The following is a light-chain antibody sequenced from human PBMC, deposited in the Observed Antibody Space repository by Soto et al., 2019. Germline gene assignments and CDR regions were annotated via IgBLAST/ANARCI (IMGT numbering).Light chain of an antibody. J-gene: IGLJ1*01. CDR2: DNN. V-gene: IGLV1-51*01. Sequence: QSVLTQPPSVSAAPGQRVTISCSGSSSNIGNNFVSWYQQLPGTAPKLLIYDNNKRPSGIPDRFSGSKSGTSATLGINGLQTGDEADYYCGTWDTSLNAPYVFGTGTKLTVL. CDR3: GTWDTSLNAPYV. CDR1: SSNIGNNF.